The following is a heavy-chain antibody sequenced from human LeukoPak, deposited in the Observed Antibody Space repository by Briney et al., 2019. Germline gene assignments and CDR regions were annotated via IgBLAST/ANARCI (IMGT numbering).Heavy chain of an antibody. Sequence: GGSLRLSCAASGFTFSSYAMSWVRQAPGKGLEWVSAISGSGGSTYYADFVKGRFTISRDNSKNTLYLQMNSLRAEDTAVYYCAKVTYAFIAAASYFDYWGQGTLVTVSS. CDR2: ISGSGGST. V-gene: IGHV3-23*01. D-gene: IGHD6-13*01. J-gene: IGHJ4*02. CDR1: GFTFSSYA. CDR3: AKVTYAFIAAASYFDY.